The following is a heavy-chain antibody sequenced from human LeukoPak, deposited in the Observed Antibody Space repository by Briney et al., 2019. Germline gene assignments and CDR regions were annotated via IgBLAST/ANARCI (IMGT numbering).Heavy chain of an antibody. V-gene: IGHV4-39*01. J-gene: IGHJ4*02. CDR1: GGSISSSSYY. CDR2: IYYSGST. Sequence: SETLSLTCTVSGGSISSSSYYWGWIRQPPGKGLEWIGSIYYSGSTYYNPSLKSRVTISVDTSKNQFSLKLSSVTAADTAVYYCVRRHIVGANIDYWGQGTLVTVSS. D-gene: IGHD1-26*01. CDR3: VRRHIVGANIDY.